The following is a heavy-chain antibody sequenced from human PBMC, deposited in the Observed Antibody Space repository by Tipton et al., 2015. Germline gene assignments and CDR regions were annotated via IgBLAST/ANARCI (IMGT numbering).Heavy chain of an antibody. J-gene: IGHJ4*02. CDR1: GGSISTDYY. CDR2: ISHSGST. Sequence: TLSLTCTVPGGSISTDYYWGWIRQPPGKGLEWIGTISHSGSTYYNPSLKSRVTISADTSKNQFSLKLSSVTAADTAVYYCACQDYDILTRDYQTVDYWGQGTLVTVSS. V-gene: IGHV4-38-2*02. CDR3: ACQDYDILTRDYQTVDY. D-gene: IGHD3-9*01.